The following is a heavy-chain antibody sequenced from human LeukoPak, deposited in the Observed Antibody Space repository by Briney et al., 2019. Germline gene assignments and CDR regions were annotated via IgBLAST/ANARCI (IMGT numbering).Heavy chain of an antibody. J-gene: IGHJ4*02. CDR2: LYYSGST. D-gene: IGHD6-13*01. CDR3: ARHSSSWYLYFDN. V-gene: IGHV4-39*01. Sequence: PSETLSLTCTVSGGSISTSSYYWGWIRQPPGKGLEWIGSLYYSGSTYYNPSLKSRVTISVDTSKNQFSLKLSSVTAADTAVYYCARHSSSWYLYFDNWGQGTLVTVSS. CDR1: GGSISTSSYY.